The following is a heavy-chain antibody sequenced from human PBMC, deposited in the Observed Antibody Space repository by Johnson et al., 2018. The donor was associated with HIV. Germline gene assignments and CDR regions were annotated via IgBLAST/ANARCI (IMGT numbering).Heavy chain of an antibody. Sequence: VQLVESGGGVVQPGRSLRLSCAASGFTFSNYAMYWVRQAPGKGLEWVAGVSYEGSNKYFADTVQGRFIISRDNSKSTLYLQLNSLRAEDTAVYFCARGYGDYTRAYDAFDIWGQGTMVTVSS. CDR3: ARGYGDYTRAYDAFDI. V-gene: IGHV3-30-3*01. D-gene: IGHD4-17*01. J-gene: IGHJ3*02. CDR2: VSYEGSNK. CDR1: GFTFSNYA.